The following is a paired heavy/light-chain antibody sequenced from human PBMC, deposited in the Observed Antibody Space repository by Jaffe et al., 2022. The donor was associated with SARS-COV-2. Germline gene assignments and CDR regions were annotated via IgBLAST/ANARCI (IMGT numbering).Light chain of an antibody. CDR3: MSYISSRYV. V-gene: IGLV2-14*03. J-gene: IGLJ1*01. Sequence: QSALPQPASVSGSPGQSVTISCTGTSSDVGGYNFVSWYQQHPGKAPKLMIYDVNNRPSGVSDRFSGSKSDNTASLTISGLQAEDEADYYCMSYISSRYVFGSGTKVTVL. CDR2: DVN. CDR1: SSDVGGYNF.
Heavy chain of an antibody. CDR1: GSTFSNYA. J-gene: IGHJ4*02. Sequence: EVQLVESGGGLVKPGGSLRLSCTDSGSTFSNYAMNWVRQAPGKGLEWVSFISTSSTYIFYADSVKGRFAISRDNAANSVYLHMNSLRVEDTAVYYCASQPRRTGSPFDNWGQGTLVSVSS. CDR3: ASQPRRTGSPFDN. CDR2: ISTSSTYI. V-gene: IGHV3-21*02. D-gene: IGHD2-15*01.